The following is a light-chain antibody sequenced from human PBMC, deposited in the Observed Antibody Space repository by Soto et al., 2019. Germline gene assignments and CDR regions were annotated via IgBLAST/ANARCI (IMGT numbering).Light chain of an antibody. Sequence: EIVLTQSPSTLSLSPGERATLSCRASQSASSSFLAWYQQKPGQAPRLLIYGASSRATGIPDRFSGSGSGTDFTLTISRLEPEDFAVYYCQQYGNSPWTFGQGTKVEIK. CDR1: QSASSSF. CDR3: QQYGNSPWT. J-gene: IGKJ1*01. V-gene: IGKV3-20*01. CDR2: GAS.